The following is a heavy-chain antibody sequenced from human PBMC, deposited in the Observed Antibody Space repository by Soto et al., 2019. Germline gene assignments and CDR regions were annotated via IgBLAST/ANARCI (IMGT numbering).Heavy chain of an antibody. Sequence: QVQLVQSGAEVKKPGSSVKVSCKASGGTFSSYAISWVRQAPGQGLEWMGGIIAIFGTANYAQKFQGRVTITEDESTSTAYKERSSLRSEDTAVYYWARRGYSYGYHSLDYWGQGTLVTVSS. D-gene: IGHD5-18*01. J-gene: IGHJ4*02. V-gene: IGHV1-69*01. CDR1: GGTFSSYA. CDR2: IIAIFGTA. CDR3: ARRGYSYGYHSLDY.